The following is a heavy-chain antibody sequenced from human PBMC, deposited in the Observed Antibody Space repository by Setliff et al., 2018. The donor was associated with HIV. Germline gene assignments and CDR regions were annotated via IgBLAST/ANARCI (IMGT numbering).Heavy chain of an antibody. CDR1: GYAFNNYG. CDR3: ARGGEWLRRLFDY. V-gene: IGHV1-18*01. D-gene: IGHD5-12*01. Sequence: ASVKVSCKTSGYAFNNYGINWVRQAPGQGLEWMGWISGYNGNTDYAQKFQGRVTITGDTSASTVYMELSSLRSEDTAVYYCARGGEWLRRLFDYWGQGTLVTVSS. CDR2: ISGYNGNT. J-gene: IGHJ4*02.